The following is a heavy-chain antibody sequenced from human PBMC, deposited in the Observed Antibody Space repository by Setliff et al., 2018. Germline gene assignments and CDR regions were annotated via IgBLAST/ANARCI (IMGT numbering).Heavy chain of an antibody. CDR3: ARAHTWSLPNDNSGYPGWFDP. CDR1: SGSVSTNSYY. V-gene: IGHV4-39*07. Sequence: SETLSLTCTVSSGSVSTNSYYWGWIRQPPGKGLEWIGSMYFSGSTYYNPSLKNRVTISIDKSKNEFSLKLSSVTAADTAVYYCARAHTWSLPNDNSGYPGWFDPWGQGTLVTVSS. D-gene: IGHD3-22*01. J-gene: IGHJ5*02. CDR2: MYFSGST.